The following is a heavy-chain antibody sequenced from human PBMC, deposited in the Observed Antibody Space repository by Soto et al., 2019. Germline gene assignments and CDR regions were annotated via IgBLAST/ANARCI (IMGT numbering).Heavy chain of an antibody. J-gene: IGHJ4*02. D-gene: IGHD3-16*01. V-gene: IGHV2-5*01. CDR1: GFSLSTTGVG. Sequence: SGPTLVNPTQTLTLTCTFSGFSLSTTGVGVSWIRQPPGKALEWLALIYWHDDELYSPSLKSRLTITKDTSKNQVVLTMTNMDPVDTATYYCAHRGGATVGLYYFDYWGQGALVTVSS. CDR3: AHRGGATVGLYYFDY. CDR2: IYWHDDE.